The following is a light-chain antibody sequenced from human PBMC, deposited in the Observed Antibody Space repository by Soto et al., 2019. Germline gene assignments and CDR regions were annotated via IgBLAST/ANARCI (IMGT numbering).Light chain of an antibody. CDR2: AAS. V-gene: IGKV1-39*01. Sequence: DIQMTQSPSSLSASVGDRVTITCRASQSISSYLNWYQQKPGKAPKLLIYAASSLQSGVPSRFSGSGSGTDSTLTISSLQPEDFATYYCQQSYSTPTTFGGGTKVDIK. CDR3: QQSYSTPTT. J-gene: IGKJ4*01. CDR1: QSISSY.